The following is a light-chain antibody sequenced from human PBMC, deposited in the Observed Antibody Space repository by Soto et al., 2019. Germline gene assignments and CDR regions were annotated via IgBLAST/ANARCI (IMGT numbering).Light chain of an antibody. Sequence: DFQMTQSPSTLSASVGDRVTITCRASQNINNWVAWYQQKPGKAPKLLIYDASTLQRGVPSRFSGSGFGTEFSLTLSSLQPDDFGSYYCQHTRTFGQGTKVEIK. CDR1: QNINNW. V-gene: IGKV1-5*01. CDR3: QHTRT. J-gene: IGKJ1*01. CDR2: DAS.